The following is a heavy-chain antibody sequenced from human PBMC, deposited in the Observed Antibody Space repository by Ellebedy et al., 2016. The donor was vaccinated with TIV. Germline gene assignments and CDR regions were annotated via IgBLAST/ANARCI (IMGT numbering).Heavy chain of an antibody. CDR2: IKSKPDGGTT. Sequence: GESLKISXAASGFSFYNTWMNWVRQAPGKGLEWVGRIKSKPDGGTTDYAAPVNGRFTISRDDSKNTLYLQMNSLKTEDTAVYYCTTAAGWVVIAHQFDYWGQGTLVTVSS. CDR3: TTAAGWVVIAHQFDY. J-gene: IGHJ4*02. D-gene: IGHD2-21*01. CDR1: GFSFYNTW. V-gene: IGHV3-15*07.